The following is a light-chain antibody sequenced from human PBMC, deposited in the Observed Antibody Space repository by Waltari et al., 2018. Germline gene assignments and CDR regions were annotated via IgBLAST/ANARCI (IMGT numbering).Light chain of an antibody. V-gene: IGKV3-20*01. Sequence: ELVLTQSPGTLSFSPGQRGTLFCRASQSVSSSHLAWYQQRPGQAPRLLISDTSARATGIPDRFSGGGSGTDFTLTITRLEPEDFAVYYCQHYGSIPFTFGPGTTVDMK. CDR1: QSVSSSH. CDR3: QHYGSIPFT. J-gene: IGKJ3*01. CDR2: DTS.